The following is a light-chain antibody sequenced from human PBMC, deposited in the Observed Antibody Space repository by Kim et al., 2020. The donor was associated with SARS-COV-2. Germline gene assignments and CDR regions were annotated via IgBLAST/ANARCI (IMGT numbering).Light chain of an antibody. J-gene: IGLJ2*01. V-gene: IGLV1-40*01. CDR3: QSYDSSLSGSVV. CDR2: GNS. Sequence: QLVLTQPPSVSGAPGQRVTISCTGSSSNIGAGYDVHWYQQLPGTAPKLLIYGNSNRPSGVPDRFSGSESGTSASLAITGLQAEDEADYYCQSYDSSLSGSVVFGGGTQLTVL. CDR1: SSNIGAGYD.